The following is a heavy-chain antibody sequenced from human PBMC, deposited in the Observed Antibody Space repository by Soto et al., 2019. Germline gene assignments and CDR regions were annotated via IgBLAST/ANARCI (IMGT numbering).Heavy chain of an antibody. D-gene: IGHD3-3*01. Sequence: GGSLRLSSAASGCPFGSYAMIWVSQTTGKWLEWVSAISVSGGSTYYADSVKGRFTISRDNSKNTLYLQMNSLRAEDTAVYYCAKAQGWTVPEITIFGVVITHVDYYGMDGWGQGTTVTVSS. CDR3: AKAQGWTVPEITIFGVVITHVDYYGMDG. CDR1: GCPFGSYA. V-gene: IGHV3-23*01. J-gene: IGHJ6*02. CDR2: ISVSGGST.